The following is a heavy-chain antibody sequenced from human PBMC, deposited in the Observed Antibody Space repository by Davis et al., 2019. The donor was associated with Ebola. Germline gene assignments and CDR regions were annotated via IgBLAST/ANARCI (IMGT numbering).Heavy chain of an antibody. J-gene: IGHJ6*04. Sequence: KVSCKGSGYTFTSYWISWVRQMPGKGLEWMGRIDPGDSYTNYSQSFQGHVTITADKSISTAYLQSSSLKASDTAMDYCARHGLVVVPAAVAPDVWGKGTTVTVSS. CDR2: IDPGDSYT. CDR1: GYTFTSYW. CDR3: ARHGLVVVPAAVAPDV. V-gene: IGHV5-10-1*01. D-gene: IGHD2-2*01.